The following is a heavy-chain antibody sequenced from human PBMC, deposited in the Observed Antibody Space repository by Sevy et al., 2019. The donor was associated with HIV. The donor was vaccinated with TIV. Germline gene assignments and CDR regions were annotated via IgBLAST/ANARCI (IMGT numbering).Heavy chain of an antibody. V-gene: IGHV1-8*01. Sequence: ASVKVSCKASGYTFTSYDINWVRQASGQGLEWMGWMNPNSGNTGYAQKFQGRVTMTRNTSISTAYMELSSLRSEDTAVYYCARDANYDFWSGYYYVWGQGTTVTVSS. CDR1: GYTFTSYD. CDR3: ARDANYDFWSGYYYV. J-gene: IGHJ6*02. CDR2: MNPNSGNT. D-gene: IGHD3-3*01.